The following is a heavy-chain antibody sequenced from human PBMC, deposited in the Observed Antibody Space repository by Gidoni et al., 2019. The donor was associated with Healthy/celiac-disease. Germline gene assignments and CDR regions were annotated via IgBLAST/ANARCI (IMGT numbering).Heavy chain of an antibody. J-gene: IGHJ3*02. CDR2: ISAYNGNT. V-gene: IGHV1-18*01. D-gene: IGHD4-17*01. CDR1: GYTFTSYG. Sequence: QVQLVQSGAEVKKPGPSVKVYCKASGYTFTSYGISWVRQAPGQGLEWMGWISAYNGNTNYAQKLQGRVTMTTDTSTSTAYMELRSLRSDDTAVYYCAGDYGDYVSGNAFDIWGQGTMVTVSS. CDR3: AGDYGDYVSGNAFDI.